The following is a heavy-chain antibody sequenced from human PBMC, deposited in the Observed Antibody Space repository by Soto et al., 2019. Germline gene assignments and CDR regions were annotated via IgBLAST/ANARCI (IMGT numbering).Heavy chain of an antibody. V-gene: IGHV4-4*02. D-gene: IGHD6-13*01. CDR3: ASGIGSYPPAYYFYAMDV. Sequence: QVHLQESGPGLVEPSGTLSLTCVVSGASITGSHWWTWVRQAPGKGLEWIGELYYSVTTNYNPSPESRLPTSVDRPKNQFALQLTSVTAAYTAVYYCASGIGSYPPAYYFYAMDVWGRGATVIVSS. CDR2: LYYSVTT. J-gene: IGHJ6*02. CDR1: GASITGSHW.